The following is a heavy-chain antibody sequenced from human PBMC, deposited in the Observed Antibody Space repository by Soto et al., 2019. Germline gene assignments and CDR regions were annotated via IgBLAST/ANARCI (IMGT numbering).Heavy chain of an antibody. V-gene: IGHV4-31*03. CDR3: ARVGNWNDGLGS. D-gene: IGHD1-1*01. Sequence: SETLSLTCTVSGGSISSGGYSWTWIRQDTGKGLEWIGYIYYSGNTYYNPSLKSRITISVDTSKNQLSLKLTSVTAADTAVYYCARVGNWNDGLGSWGQGALVTVSS. CDR2: IYYSGNT. J-gene: IGHJ5*02. CDR1: GGSISSGGYS.